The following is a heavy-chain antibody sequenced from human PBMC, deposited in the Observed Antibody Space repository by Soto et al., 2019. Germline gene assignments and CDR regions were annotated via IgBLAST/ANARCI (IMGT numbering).Heavy chain of an antibody. Sequence: ASETLSLTCAVSGGSISSSNWWSWVRQPPGKGLEWIGEIYHSGSTNYNPSLKSRVTISVDTSKNQFSLKLSSVTAADTAVYYCARDKRITIFGVVIEGAPTDYYGMDVWGQGTTVTVSS. CDR1: GGSISSSNW. CDR3: ARDKRITIFGVVIEGAPTDYYGMDV. CDR2: IYHSGST. J-gene: IGHJ6*02. V-gene: IGHV4-4*02. D-gene: IGHD3-3*01.